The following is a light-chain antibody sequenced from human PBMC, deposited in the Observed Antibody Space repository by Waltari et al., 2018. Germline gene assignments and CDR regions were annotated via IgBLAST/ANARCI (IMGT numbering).Light chain of an antibody. Sequence: QTVVTQEPSFSVSPGGTVTPTCGLSSGSVSTSYYPIWYQQTPGQAPRTLIYSTNTRPSGVPDRFSGSILGNKAALTITGAQADDESGYYCVLYMGSGIWAFGGGTKLTVL. CDR1: SGSVSTSYY. J-gene: IGLJ2*01. CDR2: STN. V-gene: IGLV8-61*01. CDR3: VLYMGSGIWA.